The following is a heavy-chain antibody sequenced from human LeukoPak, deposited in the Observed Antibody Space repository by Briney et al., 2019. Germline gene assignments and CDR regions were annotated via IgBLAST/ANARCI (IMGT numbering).Heavy chain of an antibody. Sequence: PSETLSLTCTVSGGSISTYYWNWIRQPPGKGLEGMGYIYYSGITNYNPSLTGPVTISVDTSKEQSSLKLSSVPAADTAVYYCASDYYDSSGYYILWGQGTLVTAPS. CDR2: IYYSGIT. D-gene: IGHD3-22*01. J-gene: IGHJ1*01. CDR1: GGSISTYY. CDR3: ASDYYDSSGYYIL. V-gene: IGHV4-59*12.